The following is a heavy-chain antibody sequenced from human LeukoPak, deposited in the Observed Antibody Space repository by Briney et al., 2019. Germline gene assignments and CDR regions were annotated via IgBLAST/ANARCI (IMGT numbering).Heavy chain of an antibody. Sequence: PGGSLRLSCAASGFSLSSYWMHWVRQGPGKELMWVSRISSDGSWTTYMDSVKGRFTISRDNAKNTVYLDMNSLRAEDTAVYYCAASVEGAWASDYWGQGTLVTVSS. CDR3: AASVEGAWASDY. CDR2: ISSDGSWT. CDR1: GFSLSSYW. J-gene: IGHJ4*02. V-gene: IGHV3-74*01. D-gene: IGHD5/OR15-5a*01.